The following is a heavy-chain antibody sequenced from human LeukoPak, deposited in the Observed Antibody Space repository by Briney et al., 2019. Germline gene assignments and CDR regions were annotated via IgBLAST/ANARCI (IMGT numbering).Heavy chain of an antibody. CDR3: AKSRSYILDY. CDR2: ISYDGSNK. D-gene: IGHD1-26*01. CDR1: GFTFSRYG. Sequence: PGGSLRLSCAASGFTFSRYGMHWTRQAPGKGLEWVAVISYDGSNKYYADSVKGRFTISRDNSKNTLYLQMNSLRAEDTAVYYCAKSRSYILDYWGQGTLVAVTS. V-gene: IGHV3-30*18. J-gene: IGHJ4*02.